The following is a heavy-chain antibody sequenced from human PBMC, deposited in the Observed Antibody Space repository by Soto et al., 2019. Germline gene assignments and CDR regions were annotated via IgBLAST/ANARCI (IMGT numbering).Heavy chain of an antibody. D-gene: IGHD1-1*01. CDR1: GASISGFY. Sequence: PSETLSLTCTVSGASISGFYWSRIRKSAGKGLEWIGRIYATGTTDYNPSLKSRVMMSVDTSKKQFSLKLRSVTAADTAVYYCVRDGTKTLRAWFDPWGQGISVTVSS. J-gene: IGHJ5*02. CDR3: VRDGTKTLRAWFDP. CDR2: IYATGTT. V-gene: IGHV4-4*07.